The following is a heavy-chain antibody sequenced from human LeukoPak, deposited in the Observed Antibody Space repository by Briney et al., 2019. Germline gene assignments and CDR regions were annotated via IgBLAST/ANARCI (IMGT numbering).Heavy chain of an antibody. CDR1: GFTFSSYA. Sequence: GGSLRLSCAASGFTFSSYAMIWVRQAPGKGLEGVSAISGSGGSTYYADSVKGRFTISRDNPKNTLYLQMNSLRAEETAVYCCAKRHDAGRGLDYWGQGTLVTVSS. V-gene: IGHV3-23*01. CDR3: AKRHDAGRGLDY. D-gene: IGHD3-10*01. J-gene: IGHJ4*02. CDR2: ISGSGGST.